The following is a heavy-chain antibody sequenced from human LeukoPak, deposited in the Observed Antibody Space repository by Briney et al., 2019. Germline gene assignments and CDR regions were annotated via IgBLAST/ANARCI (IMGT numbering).Heavy chain of an antibody. V-gene: IGHV1-69*04. CDR3: ARGQQQLVWYFDL. CDR1: GGTFSSYA. D-gene: IGHD6-13*01. CDR2: IIPILGIA. J-gene: IGHJ2*01. Sequence: GASVKVSCKASGGTFSSYAISWVRQAPGQGLEWMGRIIPILGIANYAQKFQGRVTITADESTSTAYMELSSLRSEDTAVYYCARGQQQLVWYFDLWGRGTLVTVSS.